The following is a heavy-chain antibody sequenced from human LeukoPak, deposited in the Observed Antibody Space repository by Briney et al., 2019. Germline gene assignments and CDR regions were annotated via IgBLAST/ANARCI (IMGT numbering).Heavy chain of an antibody. Sequence: ASVKASCKASGYTFTSYYMQWVRQAPGQGLESMGIISSSGGSTTYTQSFQGRVTMTRDMSTSTVYMELSSLRSDDTAVYYCARVSCTNGVCYLDYWGQGTLVTVSS. V-gene: IGHV1-46*01. CDR1: GYTFTSYY. J-gene: IGHJ4*02. D-gene: IGHD2-8*01. CDR3: ARVSCTNGVCYLDY. CDR2: ISSSGGST.